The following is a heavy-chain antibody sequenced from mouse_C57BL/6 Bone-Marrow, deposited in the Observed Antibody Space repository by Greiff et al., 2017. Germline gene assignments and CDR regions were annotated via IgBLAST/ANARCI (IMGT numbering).Heavy chain of an antibody. J-gene: IGHJ4*01. CDR3: ARDGWKMDY. CDR1: GFTFSDYY. CDR2: INYDGSSN. Sequence: EVQRVVSEGGLVQPGSSMKLSCTASGFTFSDYYMAWVRQVPEKGLEWVANINYDGSSNSYLDFLKSRFIISRDNAKNILYLQMSSRKTEDTATYYCARDGWKMDYWGQGTSVTVSS. V-gene: IGHV5-16*01. D-gene: IGHD1-1*02.